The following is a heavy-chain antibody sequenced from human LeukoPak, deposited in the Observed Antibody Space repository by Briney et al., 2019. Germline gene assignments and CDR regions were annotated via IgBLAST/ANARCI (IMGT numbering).Heavy chain of an antibody. CDR1: GGSISSYY. CDR2: IYYSGST. J-gene: IGHJ4*02. D-gene: IGHD6-19*01. CDR3: ARDLLSTAGYFDY. V-gene: IGHV4-59*01. Sequence: SETLSLTCTVSGGSISSYYWSWIRQPPGKGLECIGYIYYSGSTNYNPSLKSRVTISVDTSKNQFSLNLSSVTAADTAVYYCARDLLSTAGYFDYWGQGTLVTVSS.